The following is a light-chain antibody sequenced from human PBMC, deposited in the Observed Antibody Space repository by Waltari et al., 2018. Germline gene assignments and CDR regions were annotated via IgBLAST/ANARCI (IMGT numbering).Light chain of an antibody. Sequence: QSALTQPASVSGSPGPSLTISCPGPFSDVGAYYHVSWYQQHPGKAPKLMIFDVTERPSGVSDRFSGSKSGNTASLTISGLQAEDEADYYCSSYTGFSTCVFGSGTHLIVL. CDR1: FSDVGAYYH. V-gene: IGLV2-14*03. CDR3: SSYTGFSTCV. CDR2: DVT. J-gene: IGLJ1*01.